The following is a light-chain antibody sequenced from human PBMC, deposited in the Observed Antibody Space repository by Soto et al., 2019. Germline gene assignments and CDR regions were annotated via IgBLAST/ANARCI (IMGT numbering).Light chain of an antibody. Sequence: DIVMTQSPDSLAVSLGERATINCKSSQAVLYSPSNVNYLARYQQRPGQPPKLLIYWASTRESGVPDRFSGSGYGTDFTLTVSSLQAEDVAVYYRQQYYSPPITFGPGTKVDI. J-gene: IGKJ3*01. CDR2: WAS. V-gene: IGKV4-1*01. CDR3: QQYYSPPIT. CDR1: QAVLYSPSNVNY.